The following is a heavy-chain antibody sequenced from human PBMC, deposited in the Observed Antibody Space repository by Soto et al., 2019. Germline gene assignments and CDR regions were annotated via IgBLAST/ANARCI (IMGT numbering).Heavy chain of an antibody. V-gene: IGHV3-30-3*01. CDR1: GFTFSSYA. CDR3: ARDKGDGTGIFDY. CDR2: ISYDGSNK. Sequence: QVQLVESGGGVVQPGRSLRLSCAASGFTFSSYAMHWVRQAPGKGLEWVAVISYDGSNKYYADSVKGRFTISRDNSKNTLYLQMNSLRAEDTAVYYCARDKGDGTGIFDYWGQGTLVTVSS. D-gene: IGHD3-10*01. J-gene: IGHJ4*02.